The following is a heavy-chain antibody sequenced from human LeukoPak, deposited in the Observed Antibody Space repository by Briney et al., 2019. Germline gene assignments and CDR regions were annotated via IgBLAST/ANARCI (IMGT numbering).Heavy chain of an antibody. Sequence: GSLRLSCAASGFTVSSNYMSWIRQPPGKGLEWIGEINHSGSTNYNPSLKSRVTISVDTSKNQFSLKLSSVTAADTAVYYCARDGDQFDYWGQGTLVTVSS. CDR2: INHSGST. CDR1: GFTVSSNY. CDR3: ARDGDQFDY. V-gene: IGHV4-34*01. D-gene: IGHD7-27*01. J-gene: IGHJ4*02.